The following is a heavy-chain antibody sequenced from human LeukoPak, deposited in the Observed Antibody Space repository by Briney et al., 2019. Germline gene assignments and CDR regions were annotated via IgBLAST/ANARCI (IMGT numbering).Heavy chain of an antibody. CDR2: ISYDGSNK. CDR3: ARENTVAGHYFDY. D-gene: IGHD6-19*01. J-gene: IGHJ4*02. CDR1: GFTFSSYA. V-gene: IGHV3-30-3*01. Sequence: GRSLRLSCAASGFTFSSYAMHWVRQAPGKGLEWVAVISYDGSNKYYADSVKGRFTISRDNSKNTLYLQMNSLRAEDTAVYYCARENTVAGHYFDYWGQGTLVTVSS.